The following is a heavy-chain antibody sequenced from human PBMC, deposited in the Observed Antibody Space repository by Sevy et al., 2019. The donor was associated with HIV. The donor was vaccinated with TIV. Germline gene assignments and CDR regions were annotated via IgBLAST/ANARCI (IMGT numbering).Heavy chain of an antibody. CDR3: AKSLGGYCSGGSCYSRLYYCYYMDV. D-gene: IGHD2-15*01. V-gene: IGHV3-23*01. CDR2: ISGSGGST. J-gene: IGHJ6*03. CDR1: GFTFSSYA. Sequence: GESLKISCAASGFTFSSYAMSWVRQAPGKGLEWVSAISGSGGSTYYADSVKGRFTISRDNSKNTLYLQMNSLRAEDTAVYYCAKSLGGYCSGGSCYSRLYYCYYMDVWGKGTTVTVS.